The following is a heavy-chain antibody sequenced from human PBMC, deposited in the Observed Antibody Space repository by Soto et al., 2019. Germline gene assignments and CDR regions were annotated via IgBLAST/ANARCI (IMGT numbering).Heavy chain of an antibody. J-gene: IGHJ6*02. D-gene: IGHD5-18*01. CDR1: GYTFTGYY. CDR3: ARDAAMGDYYHYGMDV. Sequence: GASVKVSCKASGYTFTGYYLHWVRQAPGQGLEWMGWINPSSGGANIAQKFQGWVTMTRDTSIDTAYMELTRLRSDDTAVYYCARDAAMGDYYHYGMDVWGQGTPVTVS. CDR2: INPSSGGA. V-gene: IGHV1-2*04.